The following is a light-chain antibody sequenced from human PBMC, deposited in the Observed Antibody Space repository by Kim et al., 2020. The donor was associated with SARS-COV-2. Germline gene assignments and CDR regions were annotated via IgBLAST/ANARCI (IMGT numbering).Light chain of an antibody. J-gene: IGLJ3*02. CDR3: LLSYSDIAV. CDR2: DTQ. CDR1: AGAVTSGHY. Sequence: PGVTVTLTCTSSAGAVTSGHYPYWFQQKPGQAPRTLIYDTQNKHSWTPARSSGSLLGGKAALTLSGAQPEDEAEYYCLLSYSDIAVFGGGTQLTVL. V-gene: IGLV7-46*01.